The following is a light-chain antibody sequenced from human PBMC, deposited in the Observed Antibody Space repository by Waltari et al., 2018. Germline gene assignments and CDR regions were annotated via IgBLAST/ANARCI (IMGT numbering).Light chain of an antibody. V-gene: IGKV4-1*01. CDR3: EQYYSTPWT. Sequence: DTVVTPSPEPLAVGLGGRATVNCRSGQSLLYESNNQNYYAWYQQKPGQPPKLLIYWASTRESGVPDRFSGSGSGTDFTLTISILQAEDVSVYYGEQYYSTPWTFGQGTKVEVK. J-gene: IGKJ1*01. CDR1: QSLLYESNNQNY. CDR2: WAS.